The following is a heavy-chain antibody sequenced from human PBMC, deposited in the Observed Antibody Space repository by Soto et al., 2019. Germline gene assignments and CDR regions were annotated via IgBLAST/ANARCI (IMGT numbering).Heavy chain of an antibody. CDR1: GFTFSSYG. CDR3: AKLRDLFVLPAGILDY. J-gene: IGHJ4*02. D-gene: IGHD2-8*01. CDR2: ISGGGDTT. Sequence: EVQLLESGGGLVQPGGSLRLTCAASGFTFSSYGISWIRLSPGKGLEWVSVISGGGDTTYYTPSVKGRFTISRDDFRNTLYLQMNSLRTEDTPIYYCAKLRDLFVLPAGILDYWGPGTLVTVSS. V-gene: IGHV3-23*01.